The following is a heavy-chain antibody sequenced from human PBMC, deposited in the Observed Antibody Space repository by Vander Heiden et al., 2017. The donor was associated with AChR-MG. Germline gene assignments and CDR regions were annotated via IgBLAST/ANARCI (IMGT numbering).Heavy chain of an antibody. CDR3: ARDRGIAAASPQRYYYGMDV. D-gene: IGHD6-13*01. V-gene: IGHV6-1*01. CDR1: GDSVSSNSAA. Sequence: QVQLQQSGPGLVKPSQTLSLTCAISGDSVSSNSAAWTWIRQSPSRGLEWLGRTYYRSKWYNDYAVSVKSRITINPDTSKNQFSLQLNSVTPEDTAVYYCARDRGIAAASPQRYYYGMDVWGQGTTVTVSS. J-gene: IGHJ6*02. CDR2: TYYRSKWYN.